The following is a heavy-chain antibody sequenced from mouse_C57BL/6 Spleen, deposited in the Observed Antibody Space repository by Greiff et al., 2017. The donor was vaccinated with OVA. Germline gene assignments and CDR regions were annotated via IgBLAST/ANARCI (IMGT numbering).Heavy chain of an antibody. CDR1: GYSITSGYY. CDR3: AINYYGSSYDY. Sequence: EVKLQESGPGLVKPSQSLSLTCSVTGYSITSGYYWNWIRQFPGNKLEWMGYISYDGSNNYNPSLKNRISITRDTSKNQFFLKLNSVTTEDTATYYCAINYYGSSYDYWGQGTTLTVSS. CDR2: ISYDGSN. V-gene: IGHV3-6*01. J-gene: IGHJ2*01. D-gene: IGHD1-1*01.